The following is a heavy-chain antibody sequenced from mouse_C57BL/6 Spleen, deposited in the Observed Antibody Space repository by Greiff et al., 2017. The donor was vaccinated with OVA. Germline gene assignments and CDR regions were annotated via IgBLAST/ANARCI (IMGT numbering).Heavy chain of an antibody. CDR2: IRLKSDNYAT. V-gene: IGHV6-3*01. J-gene: IGHJ4*01. CDR3: TEGPLGYAMDY. D-gene: IGHD4-1*01. CDR1: GFTFSNYW. Sequence: EVMLVESGGGLVQPGGSMKLSCVASGFTFSNYWMNWVRQSPEKGLEWVAQIRLKSDNYATHYAESVKGRFAIYRDDSKSSVYLQMNNLRAEDTGIYYCTEGPLGYAMDYWGQGTSVTVSS.